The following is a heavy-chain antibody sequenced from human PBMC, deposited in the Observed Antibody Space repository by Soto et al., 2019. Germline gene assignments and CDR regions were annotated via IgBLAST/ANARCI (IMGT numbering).Heavy chain of an antibody. V-gene: IGHV3-11*01. CDR1: GYTFSDYY. CDR3: ASHYDMWSGYLSPVDY. CDR2: IDTSSIKS. D-gene: IGHD3-3*01. Sequence: QVQLVESGGDLVKRGGSLRLSCAASGYTFSDYYMSWIRQAPVKGVEWISYIDTSSIKSYYADSVKGRFTISRDNAKNSLYLEMNSLRDEATAVYYCASHYDMWSGYLSPVDYWGQGTLVTVSS. J-gene: IGHJ4*02.